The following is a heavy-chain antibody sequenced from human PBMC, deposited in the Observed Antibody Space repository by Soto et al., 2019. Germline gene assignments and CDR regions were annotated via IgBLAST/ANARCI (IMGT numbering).Heavy chain of an antibody. D-gene: IGHD3-16*01. V-gene: IGHV1-24*01. CDR1: GYTITELS. CDR3: AKALGWGYNWFVP. Sequence: ASVKVSCKVSGYTITELSMHWVRQAPGKGLEWMGGFDPEDGETIYAQKFQGRVTMTEVTSTDTAYMELSSLRSEDTAVYYCAKALGWGYNWFVPWGQGTLVTVSS. CDR2: FDPEDGET. J-gene: IGHJ5*02.